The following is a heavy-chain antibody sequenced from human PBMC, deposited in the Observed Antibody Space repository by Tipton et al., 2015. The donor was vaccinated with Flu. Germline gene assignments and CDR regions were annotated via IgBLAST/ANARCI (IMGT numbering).Heavy chain of an antibody. J-gene: IGHJ5*02. Sequence: TLSLTCAVSGYSIRSDYHWGWIRQPPGKGLEWIGTVSRSGSTIYSPSLKSRVTISIDRSKNQFSLNLKSVTAAVMAVYYCARRDYTNYVSDPKSWFDPWGQGTLVAVSS. CDR3: ARRDYTNYVSDPKSWFDP. D-gene: IGHD4-11*01. CDR1: GYSIRSDYH. CDR2: VSRSGST. V-gene: IGHV4-38-2*01.